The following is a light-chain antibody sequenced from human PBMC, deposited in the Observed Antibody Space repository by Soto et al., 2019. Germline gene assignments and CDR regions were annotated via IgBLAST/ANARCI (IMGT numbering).Light chain of an antibody. CDR3: QQYGGPPVS. V-gene: IGKV3-20*01. CDR1: HSLLNNY. CDR2: GAS. Sequence: EIVLTQSPGTLSVSPGGRAILSCRASHSLLNNYLAWYHQKPGQAPRLLFIGASIRSNGVPDRFSGSGHGTDFTLTINRVEPEDVGVYWCQQYGGPPVSFGPGTRLEIK. J-gene: IGKJ5*01.